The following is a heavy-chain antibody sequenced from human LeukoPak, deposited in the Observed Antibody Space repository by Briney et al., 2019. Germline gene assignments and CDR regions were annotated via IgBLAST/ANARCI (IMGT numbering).Heavy chain of an antibody. V-gene: IGHV4-59*01. CDR2: IYYSGSS. J-gene: IGHJ6*03. CDR1: GGSISGYH. CDR3: ARVPRSYYYYYMDV. Sequence: MPSETLSLTCNVSGGSISGYHWSWIRQPPGKGLEWLGYIYYSGSSNYNPSLKSRVTISADTSKYQFSLKLSSVTAADTAVYYCARVPRSYYYYYMDVWGKGTTVTVSS.